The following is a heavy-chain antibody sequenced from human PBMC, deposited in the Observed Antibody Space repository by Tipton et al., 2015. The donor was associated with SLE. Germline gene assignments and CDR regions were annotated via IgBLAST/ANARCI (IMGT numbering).Heavy chain of an antibody. CDR1: GGSFSGYY. J-gene: IGHJ2*01. CDR2: INHSGGT. V-gene: IGHV4-34*01. CDR3: SRGLRMVTFGGENSRRPWYLDL. Sequence: TLSLTCAVYGGSFSGYYWSWIRQPPGKGLEWIGEINHSGGTNYNPSLKSRVTISVDTSKNQFSLKLSSVTAADTAVYFCSRGLRMVTFGGENSRRPWYLDLWGRGSPVIVSS. D-gene: IGHD3-16*01.